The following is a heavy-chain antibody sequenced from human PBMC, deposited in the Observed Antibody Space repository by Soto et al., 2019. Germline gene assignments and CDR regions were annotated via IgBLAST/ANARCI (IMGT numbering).Heavy chain of an antibody. D-gene: IGHD3-22*01. CDR3: ARDLSDSSGLDY. CDR2: IYYSGST. V-gene: IGHV4-59*01. J-gene: IGHJ4*02. CDR1: GGSISSYY. Sequence: SETLSLTCTVSGGSISSYYWSWIRQPPGKGLEWIGYIYYSGSTNYNPSLKSRVTISVDTSKNQFSLKPSSVTAADTAVYYCARDLSDSSGLDYWGQGTLVTVS.